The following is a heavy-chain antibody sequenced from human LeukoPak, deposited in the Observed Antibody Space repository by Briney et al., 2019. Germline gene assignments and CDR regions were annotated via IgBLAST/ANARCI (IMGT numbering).Heavy chain of an antibody. D-gene: IGHD5-18*01. CDR2: ISSSGSTI. CDR3: ARDGVFGGYSYADY. V-gene: IGHV3-48*03. J-gene: IGHJ4*02. CDR1: GFTFSSYE. Sequence: GGSLRLFCAASGFTFSSYEMNWVRQAPGKGLEWVSYISSSGSTIYYADSVKGRFTISRDNAKNSLYLQMNSLRAEDTAVYYCARDGVFGGYSYADYWGQGTLVTVSS.